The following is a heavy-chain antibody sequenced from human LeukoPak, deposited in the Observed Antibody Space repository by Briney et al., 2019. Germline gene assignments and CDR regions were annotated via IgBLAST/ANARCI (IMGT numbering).Heavy chain of an antibody. J-gene: IGHJ3*02. V-gene: IGHV3-21*01. Sequence: GGSLRLSCAASGFTISSYSMNWVRQAPGKGLEWVSSISSSSSYIYYADSVKGRFTISRDNAKNSLYLQMNSLRAEDTAVYYCARVVPAAYDAFDIWGQGTMVTVSS. D-gene: IGHD2-2*01. CDR3: ARVVPAAYDAFDI. CDR2: ISSSSSYI. CDR1: GFTISSYS.